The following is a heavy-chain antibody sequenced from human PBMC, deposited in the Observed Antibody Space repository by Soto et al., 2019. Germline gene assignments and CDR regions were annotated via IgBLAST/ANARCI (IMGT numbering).Heavy chain of an antibody. Sequence: NPSETLSLTCTVSGGFISKYYWTWIRQHPGLGLEWIGYIHSSGTTYYNPSLKTRLTMSVDIPKNQFSLKLSSVTAADTAVYFCATYYLGDFDDWGPGILGTVSS. D-gene: IGHD3-16*01. J-gene: IGHJ4*02. CDR2: IHSSGTT. V-gene: IGHV4-59*06. CDR1: GGFISKYY. CDR3: ATYYLGDFDD.